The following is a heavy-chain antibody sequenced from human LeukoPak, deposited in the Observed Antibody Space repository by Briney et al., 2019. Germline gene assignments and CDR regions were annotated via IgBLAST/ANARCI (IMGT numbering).Heavy chain of an antibody. Sequence: PSETLSLTCTVSGGSISSYYWSWIRQPAGKGLEWIGRIYTSGSDTYNPSLKSRVTMSVDTSKNQFSLKVTSVTAADTAVYYCARDREAVADWGYDWFDPWGQGILVTVSS. CDR2: IYTSGSD. CDR3: ARDREAVADWGYDWFDP. V-gene: IGHV4-4*07. CDR1: GGSISSYY. D-gene: IGHD7-27*01. J-gene: IGHJ5*02.